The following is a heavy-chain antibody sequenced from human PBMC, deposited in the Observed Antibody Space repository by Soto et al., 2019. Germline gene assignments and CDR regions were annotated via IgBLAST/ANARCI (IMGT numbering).Heavy chain of an antibody. D-gene: IGHD3-10*01. CDR3: PRVRLGSGSRPLDY. Sequence: EVQLVESGGGLVQPGESLRLSCAASGFTFSDHYMDWVRQAPGKGLEWVGRIRNKANSYTTEYAASVKGRFTISRDDSKNSLYLQMNSLKTEDTAVYYCPRVRLGSGSRPLDYWGQGTLVTVSS. J-gene: IGHJ4*02. V-gene: IGHV3-72*01. CDR1: GFTFSDHY. CDR2: IRNKANSYTT.